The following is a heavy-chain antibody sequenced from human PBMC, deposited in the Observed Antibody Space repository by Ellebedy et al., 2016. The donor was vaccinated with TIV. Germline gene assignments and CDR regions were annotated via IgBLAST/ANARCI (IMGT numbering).Heavy chain of an antibody. Sequence: GGSLRLSCEASGFTFSNFNMHWVRQAPGKGLEWVAFISNDGTNNYYADSVRGRFTISRDNSKKTLYLQMNSLRVKDTAVYYCTGFLAVRGGWGQGTLVTVSS. CDR1: GFTFSNFN. CDR2: ISNDGTNN. V-gene: IGHV3-30-3*01. J-gene: IGHJ4*02. D-gene: IGHD3-10*01. CDR3: TGFLAVRGG.